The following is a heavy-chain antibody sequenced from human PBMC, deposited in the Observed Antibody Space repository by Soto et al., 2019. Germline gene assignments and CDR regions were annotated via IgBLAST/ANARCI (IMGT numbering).Heavy chain of an antibody. V-gene: IGHV1-69*06. CDR2: IIPMSGRP. J-gene: IGHJ5*02. CDR3: TRRGRQSANWFDT. CDR1: GGTFNSYS. Sequence: QVQLVQSGAEVKTPGSSVKVSCKASGGTFNSYSIDWVRQAPGQGFEWMGGIIPMSGRPNYAQRFQGRVTFSADKSTNTVYMEVNSLTHADTAVYSCTRRGRQSANWFDTRGQGTLVTVSS.